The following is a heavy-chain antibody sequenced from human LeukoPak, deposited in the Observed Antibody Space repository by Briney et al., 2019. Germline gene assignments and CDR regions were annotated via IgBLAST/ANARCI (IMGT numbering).Heavy chain of an antibody. J-gene: IGHJ4*02. CDR1: GGTFSSYA. CDR3: ARVRSSSWYYLDY. Sequence: SVKVSCKASGGTFSSYAISWVRQAPGQGLEWMGGIIPIFGTANYAQKFQGRVTITTDESTSTAYMELSSLRLKNTALYDCARVRSSSWYYLDYWGQGTMVTVSS. CDR2: IIPIFGTA. D-gene: IGHD6-13*01. V-gene: IGHV1-69*05.